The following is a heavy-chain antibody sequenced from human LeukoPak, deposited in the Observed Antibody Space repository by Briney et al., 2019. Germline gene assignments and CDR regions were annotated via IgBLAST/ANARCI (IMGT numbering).Heavy chain of an antibody. V-gene: IGHV1-2*02. D-gene: IGHD3-9*01. CDR2: INPNSGGT. CDR3: ARVWHYDILTGYYILGY. Sequence: ASVKVSCKSSGYTFTGYYLHWVRQAPGQGLEWMGWINPNSGGTNYAQKFQGRVTMTRDTSINIVYMDLSRLRSDDTAVYYCARVWHYDILTGYYILGYWGQGTLVTVSS. CDR1: GYTFTGYY. J-gene: IGHJ4*02.